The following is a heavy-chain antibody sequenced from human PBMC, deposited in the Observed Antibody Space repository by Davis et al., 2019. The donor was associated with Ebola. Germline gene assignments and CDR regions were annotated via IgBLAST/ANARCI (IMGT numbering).Heavy chain of an antibody. V-gene: IGHV4-59*08. Sequence: GSLRLSCAVYGGSFSGYYWSWIRQPPGKGLEWIGYIYYSGSTNYNPSLKSRVTISVDTSKNQFSLKLSSVTAADTAVYYGARLVGAHDYWGQGTLVTVSS. D-gene: IGHD1-26*01. J-gene: IGHJ4*02. CDR1: GGSFSGYY. CDR2: IYYSGST. CDR3: ARLVGAHDY.